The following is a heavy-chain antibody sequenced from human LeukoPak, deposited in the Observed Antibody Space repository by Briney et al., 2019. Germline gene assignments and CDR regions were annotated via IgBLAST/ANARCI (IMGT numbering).Heavy chain of an antibody. J-gene: IGHJ4*02. Sequence: GDSLKISCKTSGYSFSSYWIGWVRQMPGKGLEWMGVLYPADSRPTYSPSFQGRVTISADKSTTTAYLQWSSLKASDTAMYYCTRQGAYWGQGTLVTVSS. CDR1: GYSFSSYW. CDR3: TRQGAY. V-gene: IGHV5-51*01. CDR2: LYPADSRP.